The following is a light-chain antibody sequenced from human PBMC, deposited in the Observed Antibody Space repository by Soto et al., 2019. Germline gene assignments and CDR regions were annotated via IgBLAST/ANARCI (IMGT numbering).Light chain of an antibody. CDR3: QQCGSSPRT. V-gene: IGKV3-20*01. CDR2: DTS. Sequence: DIVLTQSPATLSLSPGETATLSCRASQSVSNVYLAWYQQKPGQAPRLLIYDTSNRATGIPDRFSGSGSGTDFTLTISRLEPEDFAVYYCQQCGSSPRTFGQGTKLEIK. J-gene: IGKJ2*01. CDR1: QSVSNVY.